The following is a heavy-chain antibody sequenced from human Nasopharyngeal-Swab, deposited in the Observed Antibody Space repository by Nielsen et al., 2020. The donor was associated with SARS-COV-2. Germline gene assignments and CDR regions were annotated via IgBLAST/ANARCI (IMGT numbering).Heavy chain of an antibody. V-gene: IGHV4-59*01. D-gene: IGHD3-16*02. CDR3: ARAGDYVWGSYRYGRGPHDAFDI. J-gene: IGHJ3*02. CDR2: IYYSGST. Sequence: WIRQPPGKGLEWIGYIYYSGSTNYNPSLKSRVTISVDTSKNQFSLKLSSVTAADTAAYYCARAGDYVWGSYRYGRGPHDAFDIWGQGTMVTVSS.